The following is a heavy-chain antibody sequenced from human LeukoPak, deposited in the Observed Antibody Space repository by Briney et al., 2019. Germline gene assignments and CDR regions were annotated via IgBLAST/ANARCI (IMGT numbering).Heavy chain of an antibody. CDR3: ARDVGPLPDAFDI. J-gene: IGHJ3*02. D-gene: IGHD3/OR15-3a*01. CDR2: INTDGRST. CDR1: GFTFSSYW. V-gene: IGHV3-74*01. Sequence: GGSLRLSCAASGFTFSSYWMHWVRQVPGKGLVWISHINTDGRSTNYADSVKGRFTMSRDNAKNTLYLQMNSLRAEDTAVYYCARDVGPLPDAFDIWGQGTMVTVSS.